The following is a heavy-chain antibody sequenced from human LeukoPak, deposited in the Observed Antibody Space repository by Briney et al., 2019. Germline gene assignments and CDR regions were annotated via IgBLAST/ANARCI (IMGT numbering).Heavy chain of an antibody. CDR1: GITFSSYA. Sequence: PGGSLRLSCAASGITFSSYAMNWVRQAAGKGLEWVSGISGNGAATYYADSVKGRFTISRDNSKNTLYLQMSSLRGDDTAVYYCAQVRSGSVITTRGYFDDWGQGTLVTVS. D-gene: IGHD3-22*01. V-gene: IGHV3-23*01. J-gene: IGHJ4*02. CDR2: ISGNGAAT. CDR3: AQVRSGSVITTRGYFDD.